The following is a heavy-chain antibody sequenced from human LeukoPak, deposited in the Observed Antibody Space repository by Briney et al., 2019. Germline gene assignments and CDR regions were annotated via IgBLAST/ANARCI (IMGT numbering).Heavy chain of an antibody. CDR1: GFTVSSNY. J-gene: IGHJ4*02. Sequence: GGSLRLSCAASGFTVSSNYMSWVRQAPGKGLEWVSVIYSGGSTYYADSVKGRFTISRDNSKNTLYLQMNSLRVEDTAVYYCAKSADGPPGHYWGQGTLVTVSS. CDR2: IYSGGST. CDR3: AKSADGPPGHY. V-gene: IGHV3-53*05.